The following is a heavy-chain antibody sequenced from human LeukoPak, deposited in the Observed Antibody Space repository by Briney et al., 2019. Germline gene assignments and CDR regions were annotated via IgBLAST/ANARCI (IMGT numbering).Heavy chain of an antibody. CDR3: ARGELRATPLTYYYYGMDV. D-gene: IGHD1-26*01. V-gene: IGHV3-7*01. CDR1: GFTFSSYW. Sequence: AGGSLRLSCAASGFTFSSYWMSWVRQAPGKGLEWVANIKQDGSEKYYVDSVKGRFTISRDNAKNSLYLQMNSLRAEDTAVYYCARGELRATPLTYYYYGMDVWGQGTTVTVSS. CDR2: IKQDGSEK. J-gene: IGHJ6*02.